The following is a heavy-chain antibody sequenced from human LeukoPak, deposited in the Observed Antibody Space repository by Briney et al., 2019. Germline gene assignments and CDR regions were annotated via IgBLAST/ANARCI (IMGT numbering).Heavy chain of an antibody. CDR2: INPNSGDT. D-gene: IGHD1/OR15-1a*01. V-gene: IGHV1-2*02. CDR3: ARDQLGQHP. CDR1: GYIFTGYY. Sequence: ASVKVSCKASGYIFTGYYMHWVRQAPGQGLEWMGWINPNSGDTHYAQKFQGRVTMTRDTSISTAYMELSRLRSDDTAVYYCARDQLGQHPWGQGTLVTVSS. J-gene: IGHJ5*02.